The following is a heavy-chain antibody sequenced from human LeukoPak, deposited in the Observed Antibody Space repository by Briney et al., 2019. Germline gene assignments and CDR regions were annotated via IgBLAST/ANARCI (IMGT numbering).Heavy chain of an antibody. J-gene: IGHJ5*02. D-gene: IGHD3-10*01. V-gene: IGHV1-46*01. CDR1: GYTFTSYY. Sequence: ASVKVSCKASGYTFTSYYMHWVRQAPGQGLEWMGIINPSGGSTSYAQKFQGRVTMTRDTSTSTVYMELSSLRSEDTAVYYCARVITMVRGVSGWFDPWGQGTLVTVSS. CDR2: INPSGGST. CDR3: ARVITMVRGVSGWFDP.